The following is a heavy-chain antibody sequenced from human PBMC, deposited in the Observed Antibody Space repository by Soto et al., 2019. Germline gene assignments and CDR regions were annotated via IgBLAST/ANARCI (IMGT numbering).Heavy chain of an antibody. Sequence: ASVKVSCKASGGTFSSYTISWVRQAPGQGLEWMGRIIPILGIANYAQKFQGRVTITADKSTSTAYMELSSLRSDDTAVYYCARGGYCSGGSCYSRYYYYGMDVWGQGTTVTVSS. D-gene: IGHD2-15*01. CDR3: ARGGYCSGGSCYSRYYYYGMDV. V-gene: IGHV1-69*02. J-gene: IGHJ6*02. CDR2: IIPILGIA. CDR1: GGTFSSYT.